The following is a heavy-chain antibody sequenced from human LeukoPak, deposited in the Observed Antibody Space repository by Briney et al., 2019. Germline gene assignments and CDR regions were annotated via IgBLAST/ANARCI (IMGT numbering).Heavy chain of an antibody. CDR2: IKEDGSEK. D-gene: IGHD3-10*01. Sequence: GXLRLSCAASGFTFSSYWMSWVGQAPGKGVEGVANIKEDGSEKYYVDSVKGGFTIYRDKAKNSLYLQMNSLRAEDTAVYYCARGLLWFGELTDYWGQGTLVTVSS. CDR1: GFTFSSYW. V-gene: IGHV3-7*01. CDR3: ARGLLWFGELTDY. J-gene: IGHJ4*02.